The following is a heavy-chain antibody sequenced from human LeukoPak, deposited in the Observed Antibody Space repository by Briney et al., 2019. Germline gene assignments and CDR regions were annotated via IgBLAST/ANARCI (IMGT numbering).Heavy chain of an antibody. CDR1: GYTFTSCG. V-gene: IGHV1-18*01. CDR3: GRNYGENY. CDR2: ISANNGNT. J-gene: IGHJ4*02. Sequence: ASVKVSCKTSGYTFTSCGIIWVRQAPGQGLEWMGRISANNGNTNYAQKLQGRVTMTTDTSTSTAFMEVRSLRSDDTAVYYCGRNYGENYWGQGTLVTVSS. D-gene: IGHD4-17*01.